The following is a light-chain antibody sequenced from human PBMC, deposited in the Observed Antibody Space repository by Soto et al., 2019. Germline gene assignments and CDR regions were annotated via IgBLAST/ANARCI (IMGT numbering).Light chain of an antibody. J-gene: IGKJ1*01. CDR3: QHSTTWK. Sequence: DIQMTQSPSSLSASVGDRVTITCRASQGISTYLNWYQQKPGKAPKLLIYAASSLQSGVPSRFSGSGSETDFTLTITSLQPEDFATYSCQHSTTWKFGQGTK. V-gene: IGKV1-39*01. CDR1: QGISTY. CDR2: AAS.